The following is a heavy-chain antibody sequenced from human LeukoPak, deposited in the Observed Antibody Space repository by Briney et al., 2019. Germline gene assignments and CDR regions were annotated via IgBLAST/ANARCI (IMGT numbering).Heavy chain of an antibody. CDR2: ISSSSSYI. J-gene: IGHJ4*02. D-gene: IGHD3-10*01. CDR1: GFTFSSYS. CDR3: ARDSGNKIYFDY. Sequence: GGSLRLSCAASGFTFSSYSMNWVRQAPGKGLEWVSSISSSSSYIYYADSVKGRFTIPRDNAKNSLYLQMNSLRAEDTAVYYCARDSGNKIYFDYWGQGTLVTVSS. V-gene: IGHV3-21*01.